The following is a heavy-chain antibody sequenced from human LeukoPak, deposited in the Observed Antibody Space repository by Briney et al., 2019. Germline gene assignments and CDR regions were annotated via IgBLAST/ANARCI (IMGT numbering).Heavy chain of an antibody. CDR1: GYRFTSYW. CDR3: ARVSWCGGVCRAEYFQH. D-gene: IGHD2-21*02. V-gene: IGHV5-51*01. J-gene: IGHJ1*01. CDR2: IYPGDSDT. Sequence: PGESLKISCKGSGYRFTSYWIGWVRQMPGKGLEWMGIIYPGDSDTRYSPSFQGQVTISADKSISTAYLQWSSLKASDTAMYYCARVSWCGGVCRAEYFQHWGQGTLVTVSS.